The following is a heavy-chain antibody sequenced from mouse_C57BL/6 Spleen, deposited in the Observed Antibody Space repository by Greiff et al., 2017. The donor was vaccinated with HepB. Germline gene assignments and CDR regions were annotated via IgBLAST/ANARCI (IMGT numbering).Heavy chain of an antibody. Sequence: VQLQQPGAELVKPGASVKLSCKASGYTFTSYWMQWVKQRPGQGLEWIGEIDPSDSYTNYNQKFKGKATLTVDTSSSTAYMQLSSLTSEDSAVYYCARPYPGYFDDWGQGTTLTVSS. CDR2: IDPSDSYT. V-gene: IGHV1-50*01. CDR1: GYTFTSYW. CDR3: ARPYPGYFDD. J-gene: IGHJ2*01. D-gene: IGHD2-10*01.